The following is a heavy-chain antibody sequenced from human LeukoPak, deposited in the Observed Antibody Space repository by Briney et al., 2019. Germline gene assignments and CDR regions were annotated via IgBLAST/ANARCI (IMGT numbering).Heavy chain of an antibody. V-gene: IGHV3-23*01. CDR3: AKDLMITFGGVIVMPLFDY. CDR2: ISGSGGST. D-gene: IGHD3-16*02. Sequence: PGGSLRLSCAASGFTFSSYAMSWVRQAPGKGLEWVSAISGSGGSTYYADSVKGRFTISRDNSKNTLYLQMNSLRAEVTAVYYCAKDLMITFGGVIVMPLFDYWGQGTLVTVSS. J-gene: IGHJ4*02. CDR1: GFTFSSYA.